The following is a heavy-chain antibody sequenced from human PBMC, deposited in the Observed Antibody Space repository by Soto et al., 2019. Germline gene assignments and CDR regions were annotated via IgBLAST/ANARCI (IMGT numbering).Heavy chain of an antibody. CDR2: IYYSGST. D-gene: IGHD2-2*01. Sequence: PSETLSLTCTVSGGSISSGGYYWSWIRQHPGKGLEWIGYIYYSGSTYYNPSLKSRVTISVDTSKNQFSLKLSSVTAADTAVYYCARLIGLPGLDYFDYWGQGTLVTVSS. CDR1: GGSISSGGYY. CDR3: ARLIGLPGLDYFDY. J-gene: IGHJ4*02. V-gene: IGHV4-31*03.